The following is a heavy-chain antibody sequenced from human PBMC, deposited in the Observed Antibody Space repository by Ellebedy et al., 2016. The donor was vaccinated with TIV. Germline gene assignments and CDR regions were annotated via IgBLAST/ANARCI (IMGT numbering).Heavy chain of an antibody. J-gene: IGHJ4*02. Sequence: PGGSLRLSCAASGFIFSSFSIHWVRQAPGKGLEYVAAITIDGGSTFFADSVKGRFTIFRDNSKNMVSLQMGSLRGDDTAVYYCVRDLGGPGDYWGQGSLVTVSS. CDR3: VRDLGGPGDY. CDR2: ITIDGGST. CDR1: GFIFSSFS. D-gene: IGHD1-14*01. V-gene: IGHV3-64D*06.